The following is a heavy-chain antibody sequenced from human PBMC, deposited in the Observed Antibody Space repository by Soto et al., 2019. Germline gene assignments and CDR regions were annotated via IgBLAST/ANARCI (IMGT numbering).Heavy chain of an antibody. J-gene: IGHJ2*01. CDR1: GGTFSSYA. Sequence: SVKVSCKASGGTFSSYAISWVRQAPGQGLEWMGGIIPIFGTANYAQKFQGRVTITADKSTSAAYMELSSLRSEDTAVYYCARRGDCTNGVCYNYWYFDLWGRGTLVTVSS. D-gene: IGHD2-8*01. V-gene: IGHV1-69*06. CDR3: ARRGDCTNGVCYNYWYFDL. CDR2: IIPIFGTA.